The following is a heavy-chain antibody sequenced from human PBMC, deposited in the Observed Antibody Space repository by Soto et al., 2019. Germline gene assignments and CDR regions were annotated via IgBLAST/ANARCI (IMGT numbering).Heavy chain of an antibody. CDR2: MSPNSGKT. Sequence: ASVKVSCKTSGYTFTDYDVSWVRQASGQGLEWMGWMSPNSGKTGYVEKFQGRVTMTANTSLSTAYMELHSLRSEDTAIYFCARGRIGVDFWGQGTLVTVSS. J-gene: IGHJ4*02. CDR3: ARGRIGVDF. V-gene: IGHV1-8*01. D-gene: IGHD2-15*01. CDR1: GYTFTDYD.